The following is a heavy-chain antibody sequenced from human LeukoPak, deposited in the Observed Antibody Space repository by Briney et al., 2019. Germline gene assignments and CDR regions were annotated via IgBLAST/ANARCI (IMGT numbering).Heavy chain of an antibody. V-gene: IGHV3-21*01. CDR2: ISGSGTYI. CDR3: ARVGYTNSFGYYYYYMDV. Sequence: GGSLRLSCAASGFTFSSYSMNWVRQAPGEGLEWVSSISGSGTYIYYADSVQARFTISGDNAKNSLYLQMNSLRAEDTAVYYCARVGYTNSFGYYYYYMDVWAKGTMVTVSS. J-gene: IGHJ6*03. D-gene: IGHD4-11*01. CDR1: GFTFSSYS.